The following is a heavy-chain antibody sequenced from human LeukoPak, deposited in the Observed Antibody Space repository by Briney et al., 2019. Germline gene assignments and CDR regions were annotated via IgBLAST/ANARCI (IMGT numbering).Heavy chain of an antibody. V-gene: IGHV1-24*01. CDR2: FDPEDGET. CDR1: GYTLNELS. D-gene: IGHD3-22*01. CDR3: ATGGYDTSGHGFYFDD. Sequence: ASVKVSCKVSGYTLNELSMHWERQASGEGLEWMGGFDPEDGETIHAQKFQGRVTMTEDTSTDTAYMVLSSLRSEDTAVYYCATGGYDTSGHGFYFDDWGQGTLVTVSS. J-gene: IGHJ4*02.